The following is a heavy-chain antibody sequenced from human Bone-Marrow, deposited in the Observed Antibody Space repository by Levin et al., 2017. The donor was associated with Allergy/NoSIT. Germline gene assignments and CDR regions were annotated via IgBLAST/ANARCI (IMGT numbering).Heavy chain of an antibody. CDR2: IKSKTDGGTI. Sequence: PGESLKISCAASGFTFSNAWMHWVRQAPGKGLEWIGRIKSKTDGGTIDYAAPVEGRFTISRDDATSTVFLQMVSVNSEDTAMYYCTTDCMFHSRPDNVWGSFRSKYAFDLWGQGTLVTVSS. J-gene: IGHJ3*01. D-gene: IGHD3-16*02. V-gene: IGHV3-15*01. CDR1: GFTFSNAW. CDR3: TTDCMFHSRPDNVWGSFRSKYAFDL.